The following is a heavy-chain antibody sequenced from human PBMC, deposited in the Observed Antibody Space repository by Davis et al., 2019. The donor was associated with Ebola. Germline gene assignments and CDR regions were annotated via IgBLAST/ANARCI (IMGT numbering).Heavy chain of an antibody. CDR3: ARIIADRQTYGFKYYYYGMDV. CDR2: INHSGST. J-gene: IGHJ6*02. D-gene: IGHD6-6*01. Sequence: GSLRLSCAVYGGSFSGYYWSWIRQPPGKGLEWIGEINHSGSTNYNPSLKSRVTISVDTSKNQFSLKLSSVTAADTAVYYRARIIADRQTYGFKYYYYGMDVWGQGTTVTVSS. CDR1: GGSFSGYY. V-gene: IGHV4-34*01.